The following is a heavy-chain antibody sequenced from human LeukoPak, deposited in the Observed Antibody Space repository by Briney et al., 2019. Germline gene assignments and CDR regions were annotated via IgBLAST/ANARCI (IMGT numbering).Heavy chain of an antibody. CDR2: IKQDGSEK. CDR1: GFTFSSYW. CDR3: ARVGTMISRVGYFDY. Sequence: GGSLRLSCAASGFTFSSYWMSWVRQAPGKGLEWVANIKQDGSEKYYVDSVKGRFTISRDNAKNSLYLQMNSLRAEDTAVYCCARVGTMISRVGYFDYWGQGTLVTVSS. V-gene: IGHV3-7*01. J-gene: IGHJ4*02. D-gene: IGHD3-22*01.